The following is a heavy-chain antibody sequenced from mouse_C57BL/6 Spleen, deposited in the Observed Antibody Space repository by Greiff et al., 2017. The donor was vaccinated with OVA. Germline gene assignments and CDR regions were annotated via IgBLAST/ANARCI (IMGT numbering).Heavy chain of an antibody. CDR3: ARNWDRYFDV. D-gene: IGHD4-1*01. CDR1: GFTFSDYY. V-gene: IGHV5-12*01. CDR2: ISNGGGST. Sequence: EVQVVESGGGLVQPGGSLKLSCAASGFTFSDYYMYWVRQTPEKRLEWVAYISNGGGSTYYPDTVKGRFTISRDNAKNTLYLQMSRLKSEDTAMYYCARNWDRYFDVWGTGTTVTVSS. J-gene: IGHJ1*03.